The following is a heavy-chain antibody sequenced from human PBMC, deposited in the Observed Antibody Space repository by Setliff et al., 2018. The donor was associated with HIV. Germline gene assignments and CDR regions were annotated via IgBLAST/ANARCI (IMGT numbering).Heavy chain of an antibody. CDR3: ARLRYYDILTGYAFDY. Sequence: SETLSLTCTVSGGYISGSSHYWGWIRQPPGKGLEWIGSISYSENIYHNPSLKSRVTISADTSKKRFSLKLSSVTAADTAVYYCARLRYYDILTGYAFDYWGQGTLVTVSS. J-gene: IGHJ4*02. V-gene: IGHV4-39*01. D-gene: IGHD3-9*01. CDR1: GGYISGSSHY. CDR2: ISYSENI.